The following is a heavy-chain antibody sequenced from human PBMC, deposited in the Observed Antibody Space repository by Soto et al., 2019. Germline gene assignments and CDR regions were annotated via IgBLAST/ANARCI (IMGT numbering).Heavy chain of an antibody. D-gene: IGHD3-9*01. CDR3: TREHVVTIFRRGQRGSFDN. CDR1: GFTFSSYT. Sequence: GGSLRLSCAASGFTFSSYTMNWVRQAPGKGLEWVAFITSGSDYIYYADSVKGRFTISRDDANNSLFLQMSSLRAEDTAVYYCTREHVVTIFRRGQRGSFDNWSQRTLVTVSS. CDR2: ITSGSDYI. J-gene: IGHJ4*02. V-gene: IGHV3-21*01.